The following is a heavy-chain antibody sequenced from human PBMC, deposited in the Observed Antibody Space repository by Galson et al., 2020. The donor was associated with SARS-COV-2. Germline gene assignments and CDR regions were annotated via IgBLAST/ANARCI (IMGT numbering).Heavy chain of an antibody. V-gene: IGHV3-30*09. D-gene: IGHD1-26*01. CDR2: ISDDGTKK. J-gene: IGHJ5*02. Sequence: GGSLRLSCAASGFTFSMNAMHWVRQAPGKGLEWVAVISDDGTKKYYADSVRGRFAISRDNPENTLYLYLNTLRPEDTAVYYCATERYSNSRGLESWGQGTLVTVSS. CDR1: GFTFSMNA. CDR3: ATERYSNSRGLES.